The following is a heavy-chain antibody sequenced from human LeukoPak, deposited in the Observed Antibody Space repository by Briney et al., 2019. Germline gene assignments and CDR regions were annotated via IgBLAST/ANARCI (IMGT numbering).Heavy chain of an antibody. CDR2: ISSSSSYI. V-gene: IGHV3-21*01. Sequence: PGGSLRLSCAASGFTFSSYSMNWVRQAPGKGLEWVSSISSSSSYIYYADSVKGRFTISRDNAKNSLYLQMNSLRAEDTAVYHCARVKYYYDSSGYYFDYWGQGTLVTVS. D-gene: IGHD3-22*01. J-gene: IGHJ4*02. CDR3: ARVKYYYDSSGYYFDY. CDR1: GFTFSSYS.